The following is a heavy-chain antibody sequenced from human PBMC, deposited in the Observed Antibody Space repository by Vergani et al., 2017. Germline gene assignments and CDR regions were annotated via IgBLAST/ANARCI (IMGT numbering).Heavy chain of an antibody. CDR1: GYTFTGYY. J-gene: IGHJ4*02. V-gene: IGHV1-2*02. D-gene: IGHD3-16*02. Sequence: QVQLVQSGAEVKKPGASVKVSCKASGYTFTGYYMHWVRQAPGQGLEWMGWINPNSGGTNYAKKFQGRVTMSRDTAISPAYMELSRLRSDDTAVYYCARGESIMITFGGVIGPNYWGQGTLVTVSS. CDR2: INPNSGGT. CDR3: ARGESIMITFGGVIGPNY.